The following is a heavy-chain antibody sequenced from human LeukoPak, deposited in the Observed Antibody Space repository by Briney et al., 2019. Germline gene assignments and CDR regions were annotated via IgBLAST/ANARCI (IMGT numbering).Heavy chain of an antibody. CDR3: ARDQSMLRFLEWLPEHYYYYYGMDV. V-gene: IGHV4-30-2*01. J-gene: IGHJ6*02. CDR1: GGSISSGGYS. CDR2: IYHSGST. Sequence: SQTLSLTCAVSGGSISSGGYSWSWIRQPPGKGLEWIGYIYHSGSTYYNPSLKSRVTISVDRSKNQFSLKLSSVTAADTAVYYCARDQSMLRFLEWLPEHYYYYYGMDVWGQGTTVTVSS. D-gene: IGHD3-3*01.